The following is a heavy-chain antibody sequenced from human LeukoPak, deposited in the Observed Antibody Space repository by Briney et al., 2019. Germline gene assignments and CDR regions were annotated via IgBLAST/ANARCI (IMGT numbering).Heavy chain of an antibody. J-gene: IGHJ3*02. Sequence: GGSLRLSCAASEFTFSSYAMSWVRQAPGKRLEWVSAITGSGDSGDRTYYADSVKGRFTISRDNSKNTLYLQMNSLRAEDTAVYYCARMYYYDSSEEDAFDIWGQGTMVTVSS. V-gene: IGHV3-23*01. CDR2: ITGSGDSGDRT. CDR1: EFTFSSYA. D-gene: IGHD3-22*01. CDR3: ARMYYYDSSEEDAFDI.